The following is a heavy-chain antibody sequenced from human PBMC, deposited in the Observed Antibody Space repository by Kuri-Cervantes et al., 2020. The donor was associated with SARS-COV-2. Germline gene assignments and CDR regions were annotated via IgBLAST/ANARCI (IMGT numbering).Heavy chain of an antibody. Sequence: GSLRLSCGVSGYPISSGYNWGWIRQPPGKGLEWIGSIYHTGTTSYKSSLKSRVTISVDTSKNQFSLKLSSVTAADTAVYYCARDFWSGYYGGNWFDPWGQGTLVTVSS. CDR3: ARDFWSGYYGGNWFDP. D-gene: IGHD3-3*01. J-gene: IGHJ5*02. CDR1: GYPISSGYN. CDR2: IYHTGTT. V-gene: IGHV4-38-2*02.